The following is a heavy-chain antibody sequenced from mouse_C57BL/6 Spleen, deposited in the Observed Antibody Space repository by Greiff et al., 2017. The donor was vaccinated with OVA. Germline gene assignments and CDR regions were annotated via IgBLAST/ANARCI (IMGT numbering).Heavy chain of an antibody. J-gene: IGHJ3*01. CDR2: ISYDGSN. CDR3: ARGSPAWFAY. Sequence: VQLQQSGPGLVKPSQSLSLTCSVTGYSITSGYYWNWIRQFPGNKLEWMGYISYDGSNNYNPSLKNRISITRDTSKNQFFLKLNSVTTEDTATYYCARGSPAWFAYWGQGTLVTVSA. CDR1: GYSITSGYY. D-gene: IGHD1-1*02. V-gene: IGHV3-6*01.